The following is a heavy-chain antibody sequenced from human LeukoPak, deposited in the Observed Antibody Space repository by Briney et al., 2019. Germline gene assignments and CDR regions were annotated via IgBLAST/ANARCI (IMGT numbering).Heavy chain of an antibody. CDR1: GYTFTSYG. V-gene: IGHV1-18*01. Sequence: ASVKVSCKASGYTFTSYGISWVRQAPGQGLEWMGWISAYNGNTNYAQKLQGRVTMTTDTSTSTAYMELRSLRSDDTAVYYCARDAGSQYCTNGVCSTHDAFDIGGQGTMVTVSS. J-gene: IGHJ3*02. D-gene: IGHD2-8*01. CDR3: ARDAGSQYCTNGVCSTHDAFDI. CDR2: ISAYNGNT.